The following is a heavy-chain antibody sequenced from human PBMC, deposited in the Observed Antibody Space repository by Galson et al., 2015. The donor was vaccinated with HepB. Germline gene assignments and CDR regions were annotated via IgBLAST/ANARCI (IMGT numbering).Heavy chain of an antibody. D-gene: IGHD3-22*01. CDR1: GYTFTSYY. V-gene: IGHV1-69*02. CDR2: IIPILGIA. J-gene: IGHJ3*02. Sequence: SVKVSCKASGYTFTSYYMHWVRQAPGQGLEWMGRIIPILGIANYAQKFQGRVTITADKSTSTAYMELSSLRSEDTAVYYCATLHDSSGLMRLGAFDIWGQGTMVTVSS. CDR3: ATLHDSSGLMRLGAFDI.